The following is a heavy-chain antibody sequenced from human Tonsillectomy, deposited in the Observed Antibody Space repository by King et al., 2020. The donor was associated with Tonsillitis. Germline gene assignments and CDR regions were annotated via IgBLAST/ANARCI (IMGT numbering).Heavy chain of an antibody. CDR2: IYPSDSDT. J-gene: IGHJ5*02. D-gene: IGHD3-3*01. CDR3: ARGVDLDL. Sequence: VQLVESGAEVKKPGESLKISCQGSGYNFASYWIAWVRQMPGKGLEWMGVIYPSDSDTRYSPTFQGQVTISAAKSINTAYLQWSSLKASDTAMYYCARGVDLDLWGQGTLVTVSS. CDR1: GYNFASYW. V-gene: IGHV5-51*01.